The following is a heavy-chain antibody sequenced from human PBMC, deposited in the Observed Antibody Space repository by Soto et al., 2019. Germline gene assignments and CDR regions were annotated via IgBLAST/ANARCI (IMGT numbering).Heavy chain of an antibody. CDR1: GFSRTTSGVG. V-gene: IGHV2-5*01. CDR3: AHIHGGRLGGVVVPDNWFYP. CDR2: INLNDDK. D-gene: IGHD3-16*01. J-gene: IGHJ5*02. Sequence: QITLKEYGPTLVKPTQPLTLTCTVSGFSRTTSGVGVGWIRQPPGQALDWLALINLNDDKRYRPSLKNRLTITKYASNNQVVLRFSSMDLVDTATYYCAHIHGGRLGGVVVPDNWFYPWGQGTLVIVSS.